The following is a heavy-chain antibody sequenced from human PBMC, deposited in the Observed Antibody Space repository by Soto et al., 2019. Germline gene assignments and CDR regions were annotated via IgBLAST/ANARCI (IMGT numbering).Heavy chain of an antibody. J-gene: IGHJ5*02. V-gene: IGHV4-30-4*01. D-gene: IGHD2-15*01. CDR3: ARVGRHIVVVVA. CDR2: IYYSGST. CDR1: GGSISSGDYY. Sequence: SETLSLTCTVSGGSISSGDYYWSWIRQPPGKGLEWIGYIYYSGSTYYNPSLKSRVTISVDTSKNQFSLKLSSVTAADTAVYYCARVGRHIVVVVAWGQGTLVTVSS.